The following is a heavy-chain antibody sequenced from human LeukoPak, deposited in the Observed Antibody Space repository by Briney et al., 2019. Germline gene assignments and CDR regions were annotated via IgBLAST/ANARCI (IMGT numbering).Heavy chain of an antibody. CDR1: GYTFTSSD. Sequence: ASVKVSCKASGYTFTSSDINWVRQATGQGLEWMEWINPKSGRTGYAKKFQARVSMTMNTSISTAYMEVSSLRFEDTAVYYCARGRSGLAAAGTYDYWGQGTLITVSS. D-gene: IGHD6-13*01. V-gene: IGHV1-8*01. J-gene: IGHJ4*02. CDR3: ARGRSGLAAAGTYDY. CDR2: INPKSGRT.